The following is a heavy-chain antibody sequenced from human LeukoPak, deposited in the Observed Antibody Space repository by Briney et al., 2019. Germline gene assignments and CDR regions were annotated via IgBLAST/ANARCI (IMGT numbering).Heavy chain of an antibody. Sequence: SETLSPTCAVSGYSISSGYYWGWIRQPPGKGLEWIGSIYHRGSTYYNPSLRSRVTISVDTSKNHSSLKLSSVNAADTAVYYCAGGGWYGGGYYYYHMDVWGKGTTVTVSS. V-gene: IGHV4-38-2*01. CDR1: GYSISSGYY. J-gene: IGHJ6*03. CDR3: AGGGWYGGGYYYYHMDV. D-gene: IGHD6-19*01. CDR2: IYHRGST.